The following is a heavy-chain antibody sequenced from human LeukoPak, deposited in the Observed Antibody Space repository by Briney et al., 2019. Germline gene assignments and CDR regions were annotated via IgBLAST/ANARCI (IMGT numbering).Heavy chain of an antibody. V-gene: IGHV1-8*01. CDR1: GYTFTSFD. CDR3: ARDGIAVAGTFDY. J-gene: IGHJ4*02. Sequence: ASVKVSCKASGYTFTSFDMNWVRQATGQGLEWMGWMNPNSGNTGYAQKFQGRVTMTRNTSISTAYMELSSLRSEDTAVYYCARDGIAVAGTFDYWGQGTLVTVSS. D-gene: IGHD6-19*01. CDR2: MNPNSGNT.